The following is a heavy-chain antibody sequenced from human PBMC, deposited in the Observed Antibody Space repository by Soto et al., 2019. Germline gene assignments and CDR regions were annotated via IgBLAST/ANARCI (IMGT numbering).Heavy chain of an antibody. CDR3: ARSSGLIWFLDY. V-gene: IGHV4-59*01. Sequence: SETLSLTCTVSGGSISSYYWSWIRQPPGKGLEWIGYIYYSGSTNYNPSIKSRDNISVDTSKNQLSLKLSSVTTEDKAMYYCARSSGLIWFLDYWGQGTLVTVSS. CDR2: IYYSGST. J-gene: IGHJ4*02. D-gene: IGHD3-10*01. CDR1: GGSISSYY.